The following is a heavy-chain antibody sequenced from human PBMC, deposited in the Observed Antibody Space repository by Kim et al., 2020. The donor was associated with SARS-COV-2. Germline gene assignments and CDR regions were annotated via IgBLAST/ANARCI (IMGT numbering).Heavy chain of an antibody. D-gene: IGHD6-13*01. J-gene: IGHJ4*02. CDR3: ARGGIAAASPWFDY. CDR1: GGSFSGYY. CDR2: INHSGST. Sequence: SETLSLTCAVYGGSFSGYYWSWIRQPPGKVLEWIGEINHSGSTNYNPSLKSRVTISVDTSKNQFSLKLSSVTAADTAVYYWARGGIAAASPWFDYWGQGT. V-gene: IGHV4-34*01.